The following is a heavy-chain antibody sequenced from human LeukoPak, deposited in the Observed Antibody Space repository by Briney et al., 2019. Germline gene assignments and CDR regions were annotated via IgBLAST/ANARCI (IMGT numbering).Heavy chain of an antibody. CDR2: TRNKANSYTT. CDR1: GFTFSDHY. V-gene: IGHV3-72*01. CDR3: ARGRGRDGYFGFDY. Sequence: GGSLRLSCAASGFTFSDHYMDWVRQAPGKGLEWVGRTRNKANSYTTEYAASVKGRFTISRDDSKNSLYLQMNSLKTEDTAVYYCARGRGRDGYFGFDYWGQGTLVTVSS. D-gene: IGHD5-24*01. J-gene: IGHJ4*02.